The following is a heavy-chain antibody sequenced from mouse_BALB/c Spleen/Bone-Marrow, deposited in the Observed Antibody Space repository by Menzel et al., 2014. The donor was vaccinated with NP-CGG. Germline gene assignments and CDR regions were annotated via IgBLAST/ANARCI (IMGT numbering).Heavy chain of an antibody. CDR3: ARRGGTTTPFAY. J-gene: IGHJ3*01. D-gene: IGHD1-1*01. Sequence: VQLQQSGPGLVQPSQRLSIPCTVSGFSLTSYGVHWVRPSPGKGLEWLGVIWSGGSTDYNAAFISRLSISKDNSKSQVFFKMKSLQANDTAIYYCARRGGTTTPFAYWGQGTLVTVSA. V-gene: IGHV2-2*02. CDR1: GFSLTSYG. CDR2: IWSGGST.